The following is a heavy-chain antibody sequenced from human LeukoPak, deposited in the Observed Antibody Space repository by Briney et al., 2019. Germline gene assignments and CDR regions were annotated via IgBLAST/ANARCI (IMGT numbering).Heavy chain of an antibody. J-gene: IGHJ4*02. CDR3: ARVEPGTAGLFDY. V-gene: IGHV4-4*07. CDR1: GGSISSYY. Sequence: PSXTLSLTCTVSGGSISSYYWSWIRQPAGKGLEWIGRIYTSGSTNYNPSLKRRVTISVDTSKKQFSLKLSSVTAADTAVYYCARVEPGTAGLFDYWGQGTLVTVSS. CDR2: IYTSGST. D-gene: IGHD1-14*01.